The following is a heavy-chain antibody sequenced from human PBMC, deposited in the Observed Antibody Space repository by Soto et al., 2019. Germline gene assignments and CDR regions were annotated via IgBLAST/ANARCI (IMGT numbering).Heavy chain of an antibody. Sequence: ASVKVSSKASGYTFTSYDINWVRQSTGQGLEWMGWMNPNSGNTNYARGLQERVTITRDMSTSTAYMELSGLRSEDTAVYYCAADVGGYIYGLGKYWGQGTLVTVSS. D-gene: IGHD5-18*01. J-gene: IGHJ4*02. CDR3: AADVGGYIYGLGKY. CDR1: GYTFTSYD. CDR2: MNPNSGNT. V-gene: IGHV1-8*01.